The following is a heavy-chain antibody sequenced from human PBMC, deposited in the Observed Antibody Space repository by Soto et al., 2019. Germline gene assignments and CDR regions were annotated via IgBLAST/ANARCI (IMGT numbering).Heavy chain of an antibody. CDR1: GGTFSSYT. Sequence: QVQLVQSGAEVKKPGSSVKVSCKASGGTFSSYTIGWVRQAPGPGLEWKGRIIPILDTVNYAQKFQGRVTITAHKSTSIAYMELSSLRSEDTAVYYCARDLYGDYGSGHCYYMYVCGKGTAVTVSS. D-gene: IGHD4-17*01. V-gene: IGHV1-69*08. CDR2: IIPILDTV. J-gene: IGHJ6*03. CDR3: ARDLYGDYGSGHCYYMYV.